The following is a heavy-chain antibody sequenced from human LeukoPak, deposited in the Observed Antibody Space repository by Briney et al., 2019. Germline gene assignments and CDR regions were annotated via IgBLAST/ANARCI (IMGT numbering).Heavy chain of an antibody. J-gene: IGHJ4*02. D-gene: IGHD6-13*01. V-gene: IGHV5-51*01. CDR3: ARQGIAAAGPYFDY. CDR2: IYPCDSDT. CDR1: GYRLTSHW. Sequence: GESLKISWKGSGYRLTSHWIGWVRQILGKGPDWTGIIYPCDSDTSDCPSFQRQGSISAEQSISTPYLQWRSLKASPTAMYYCARQGIAAAGPYFDYWGQGTLVTVSS.